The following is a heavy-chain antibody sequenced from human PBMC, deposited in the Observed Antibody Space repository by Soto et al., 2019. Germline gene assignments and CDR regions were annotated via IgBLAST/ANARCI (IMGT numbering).Heavy chain of an antibody. CDR3: AKDGVGATLEYYYGMDI. CDR1: GYTFTSYA. Sequence: SCKASGYTFTSYAMHWVRQAPGKGLEWVAVISYDGSNKYYADSVKGRFTISRDNSKNTLYLQMNSLRAEDTAVYYCAKDGVGATLEYYYGMDIWGQGTTVTVSS. V-gene: IGHV3-30*04. J-gene: IGHJ6*02. D-gene: IGHD1-26*01. CDR2: ISYDGSNK.